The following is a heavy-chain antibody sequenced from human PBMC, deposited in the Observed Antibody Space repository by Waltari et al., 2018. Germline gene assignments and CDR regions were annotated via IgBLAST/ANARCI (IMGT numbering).Heavy chain of an antibody. D-gene: IGHD1-26*01. Sequence: VQLQESGPGLVKPSATLSLTCSVSGGSINGSYWGWIRQPAGKGLEWIGRIYITGRTKYNPSLQSRVTMSLDTSNDQFSLKLTSVTAADTAVYFCVREGGATTLQTEAFDVWGQGAKVSVSS. CDR2: IYITGRT. CDR3: VREGGATTLQTEAFDV. V-gene: IGHV4-4*07. CDR1: GGSINGSY. J-gene: IGHJ3*01.